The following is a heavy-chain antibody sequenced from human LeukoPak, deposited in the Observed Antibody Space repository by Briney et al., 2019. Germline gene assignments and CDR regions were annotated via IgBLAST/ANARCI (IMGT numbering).Heavy chain of an antibody. CDR1: GYTFTSYG. J-gene: IGHJ4*02. CDR2: ISAYNGNT. V-gene: IGHV1-18*01. D-gene: IGHD3-10*01. Sequence: ASVKVSCKASGYTFTSYGISWVRQAPGQGLEWMGWISAYNGNTNYAQKLQGRVTMTTDTSTSTAHMELRSLRSDDTAVYYCARSTARLNGWGTLDYWGQGTLVTVSS. CDR3: ARSTARLNGWGTLDY.